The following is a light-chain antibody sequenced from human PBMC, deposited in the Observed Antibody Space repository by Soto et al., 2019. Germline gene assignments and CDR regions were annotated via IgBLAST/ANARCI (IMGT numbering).Light chain of an antibody. CDR3: QQYGSSGT. J-gene: IGKJ1*01. CDR2: GAS. V-gene: IGKV3-20*01. CDR1: QSVSNNY. Sequence: EIVLTQSPGTLSLSPGERATLSCRASQSVSNNYLAWYQHKPSQAPRLLIYGASNRATGIPDRFSGSGSGTDFTLTISRLEPEDFAVYYCQQYGSSGTFGQGTKVEIK.